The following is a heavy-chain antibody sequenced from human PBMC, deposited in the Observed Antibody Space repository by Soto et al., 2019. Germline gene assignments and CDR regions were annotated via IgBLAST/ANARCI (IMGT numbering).Heavy chain of an antibody. D-gene: IGHD6-13*01. CDR3: ARVQPGIAAAGREYYHGMDV. V-gene: IGHV4-59*01. J-gene: IGHJ6*02. Sequence: PSETLSLTCTVAGGSISSYYWSWIRQPPGKGLKWIGYIYYSGSTNYNPSLKSRVTISVDTSKSQFSLKLSSVTAADTAVYYCARVQPGIAAAGREYYHGMDVWGQGTTVTVSS. CDR2: IYYSGST. CDR1: GGSISSYY.